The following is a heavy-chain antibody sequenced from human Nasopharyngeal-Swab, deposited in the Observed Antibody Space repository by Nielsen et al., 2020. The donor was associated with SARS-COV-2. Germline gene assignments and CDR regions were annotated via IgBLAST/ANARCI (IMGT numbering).Heavy chain of an antibody. CDR1: GFTFDDYL. CDR3: ARDVGGGGWYAGRGYYSDT. J-gene: IGHJ5*02. D-gene: IGHD6-19*01. V-gene: IGHV3-20*04. CDR2: MNWNGGTT. Sequence: GESLKISCSASGFTFDDYLMSWVRQAPGKGLEWVAGMNWNGGTTGYGDSVKGRFTISRDNGKKSLYLQMENLRAEDTGLYFCARDVGGGGWYAGRGYYSDTWGQGTLVTVSS.